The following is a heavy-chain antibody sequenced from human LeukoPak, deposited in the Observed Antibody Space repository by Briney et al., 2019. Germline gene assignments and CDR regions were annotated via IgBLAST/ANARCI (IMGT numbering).Heavy chain of an antibody. V-gene: IGHV4-30-4*01. CDR2: IYYSGST. D-gene: IGHD3-22*01. CDR1: GGSISSGDYY. Sequence: SQTLSLTCTVSGGSISSGDYYWSWIRQPPGKGLEWIGYIYYSGSTCYNPSLKSRVTISVDTSKNQFSLKLSSVTAADTAVYYCARVSPMIVVVITRAHDAFDIWGQGTMVTVSS. CDR3: ARVSPMIVVVITRAHDAFDI. J-gene: IGHJ3*02.